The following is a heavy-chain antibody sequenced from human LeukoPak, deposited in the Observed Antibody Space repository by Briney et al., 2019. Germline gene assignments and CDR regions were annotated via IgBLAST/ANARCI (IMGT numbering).Heavy chain of an antibody. CDR1: GGSISSSSYY. J-gene: IGHJ4*02. CDR3: ARTDSSGWYSFDY. CDR2: IHYSGST. V-gene: IGHV4-39*07. D-gene: IGHD6-19*01. Sequence: SETLSLTCTVSGGSISSSSYYWGWIRQPPGKGLEWIGSIHYSGSTYYNPSLKSRVTISVDTSKNQFSLKLSSVTAADTAVYYCARTDSSGWYSFDYWGQGTLVTVSS.